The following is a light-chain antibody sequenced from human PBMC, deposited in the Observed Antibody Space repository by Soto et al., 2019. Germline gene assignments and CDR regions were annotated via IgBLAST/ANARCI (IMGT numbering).Light chain of an antibody. CDR2: DAS. CDR3: QHGSDWPPFT. Sequence: EIVLTQSPASLSLSPGERATLSCRASQSVNSNLAWYQHKPGQAPRLLIYDASNRATGIPARFSGSGSGTDFTLTVSSLEPEDLAVYYCQHGSDWPPFTFGQGTRLEIK. CDR1: QSVNSN. V-gene: IGKV3-11*01. J-gene: IGKJ5*01.